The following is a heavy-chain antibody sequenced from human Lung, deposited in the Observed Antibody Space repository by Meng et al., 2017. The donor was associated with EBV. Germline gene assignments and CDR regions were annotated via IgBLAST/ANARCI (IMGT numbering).Heavy chain of an antibody. V-gene: IGHV1-18*01. CDR3: AASSSSWYQNWFDP. CDR1: GYTFASYG. CDR2: ISAYNGNT. Sequence: QVHLLQSGAEVKKPRASVRVSCEASGYTFASYGISWVRQAPGQGLEWMGWISAYNGNTNYAQKLQGRVTMTTDTSTSTAYMELRSLRSDDTAVYYCAASSSSWYQNWFDPWGQGTLVTVSS. D-gene: IGHD6-13*01. J-gene: IGHJ5*02.